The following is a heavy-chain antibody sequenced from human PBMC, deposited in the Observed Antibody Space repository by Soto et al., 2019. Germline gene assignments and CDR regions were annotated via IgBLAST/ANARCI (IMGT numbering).Heavy chain of an antibody. Sequence: XSVKVSCKASGCTFTSYAMHWVRQAPGQRLAXMGWIXPGNGNTKYSXXFQGRVTXXRDTSASTAYMEMRSLRAEDTAVYYCFQVWFGYWGQGNLVTVSS. D-gene: IGHD5-18*01. CDR3: FQVWFGY. CDR2: IXPGNGNT. V-gene: IGHV1-3*01. CDR1: GCTFTSYA. J-gene: IGHJ4*02.